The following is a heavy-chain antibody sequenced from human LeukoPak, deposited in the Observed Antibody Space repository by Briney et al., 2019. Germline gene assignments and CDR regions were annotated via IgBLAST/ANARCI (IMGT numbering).Heavy chain of an antibody. CDR1: GGSISSGSYY. V-gene: IGHV4-61*01. CDR2: IYYSGST. Sequence: SQTLSLTCTVSGGSISSGSYYWSWIRQPPGKGLEWIGYIYYSGSTNYNPSLKSRVTISVDTSKNQFSLKLNSVTAADTAVYYCAKGGDNDYVDYWGQGTLVTVSS. D-gene: IGHD7-27*01. CDR3: AKGGDNDYVDY. J-gene: IGHJ4*02.